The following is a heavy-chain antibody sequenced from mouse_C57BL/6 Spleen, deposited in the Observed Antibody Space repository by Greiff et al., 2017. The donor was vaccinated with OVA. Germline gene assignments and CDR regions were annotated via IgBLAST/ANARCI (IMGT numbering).Heavy chain of an antibody. CDR3: ARAYYGSSNEDFDY. CDR1: GFTFSSYA. CDR2: ISDGGSYT. Sequence: EVQVVESGGGLVKPGGSLKLSCAASGFTFSSYAMSWVRQTPEKRLEWVATISDGGSYTYYPDNVKGRFTISRDNAKNNLYLQMSHLKSEDTAMYYCARAYYGSSNEDFDYWGQGTTLTVSS. J-gene: IGHJ2*01. V-gene: IGHV5-4*01. D-gene: IGHD1-1*01.